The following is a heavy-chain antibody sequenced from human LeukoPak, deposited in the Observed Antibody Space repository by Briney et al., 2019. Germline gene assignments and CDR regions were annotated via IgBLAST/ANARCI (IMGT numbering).Heavy chain of an antibody. J-gene: IGHJ4*02. D-gene: IGHD6-13*01. CDR2: IYSGGST. CDR1: GFIVSNNY. CDR3: ARLDAGQWDY. Sequence: GGSLRLSCAASGFIVSNNYMSWVRQAPGKGLEWISVIYSGGSTYYADSVKGRFTISRDNSKNTMYLQMNSLRAGDTAVYYCARLDAGQWDYWGQGTLVTVS. V-gene: IGHV3-66*04.